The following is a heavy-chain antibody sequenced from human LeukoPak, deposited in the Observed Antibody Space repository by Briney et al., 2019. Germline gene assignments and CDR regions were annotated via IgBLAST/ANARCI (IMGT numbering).Heavy chain of an antibody. V-gene: IGHV3-7*01. J-gene: IGHJ4*02. CDR3: ASPFPLGATGGGIDY. CDR2: IKQDGSEK. D-gene: IGHD1-26*01. CDR1: GFTFSSYW. Sequence: GGSLRLSCAASGFTFSSYWMTWVRQAPGKGLEWVANIKQDGSEKYYVDSVKGRFTISRDNAKNSLYVQMNSLRAEDTAVYYCASPFPLGATGGGIDYWGQGTLVTVSS.